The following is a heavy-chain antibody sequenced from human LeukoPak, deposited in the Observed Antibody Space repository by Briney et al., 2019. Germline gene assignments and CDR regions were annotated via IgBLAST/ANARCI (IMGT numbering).Heavy chain of an antibody. J-gene: IGHJ4*02. CDR2: IYYSGST. CDR1: GGSISSSSYY. D-gene: IGHD4-17*01. V-gene: IGHV4-39*01. CDR3: ARLDYGDESYFDY. Sequence: PSETLSLTCTVSGGSISSSSYYWGWIRQPPGKGLEWIGSIYYSGSTYYNPSLKSRVTISVDTSKNQFSLKLNSVTAADTAVYYCARLDYGDESYFDYWGQGTLVTVSS.